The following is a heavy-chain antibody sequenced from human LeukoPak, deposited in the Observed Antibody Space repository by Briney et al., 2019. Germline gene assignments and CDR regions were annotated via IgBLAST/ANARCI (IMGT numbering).Heavy chain of an antibody. J-gene: IGHJ4*02. D-gene: IGHD4-17*01. V-gene: IGHV3-66*01. CDR1: GFTVSGNY. CDR3: ARDSHGDGIGR. CDR2: IYSGDYT. Sequence: GGSLRLSCAASGFTVSGNYMSWVRQAPGKGLEWVSVIYSGDYTYYADSVRGRFTISRDNFKNTLCLQMNSPRAEDTAVYYCARDSHGDGIGRWGQGTLVTVSS.